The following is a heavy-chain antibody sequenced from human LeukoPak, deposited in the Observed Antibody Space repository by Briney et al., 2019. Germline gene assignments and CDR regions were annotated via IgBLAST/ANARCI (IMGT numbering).Heavy chain of an antibody. CDR2: IYSGGST. CDR3: AREFITMVRGVTHEWFDP. CDR1: GFTVSSNY. V-gene: IGHV3-66*01. J-gene: IGHJ5*02. Sequence: GGSLRLSCAASGFTVSSNYMSWVRQAPGKGLEWVSVIYSGGSTYYADSVKGRFTISRDNSKNTLYLQMNSLRAEDTAVYYCAREFITMVRGVTHEWFDPWGQGTLVTVSS. D-gene: IGHD3-10*01.